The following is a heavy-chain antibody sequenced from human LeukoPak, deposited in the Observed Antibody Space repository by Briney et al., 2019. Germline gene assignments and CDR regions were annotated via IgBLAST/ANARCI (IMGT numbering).Heavy chain of an antibody. CDR2: INHSGST. CDR3: ARGESGWNYDWFDP. J-gene: IGHJ5*02. D-gene: IGHD1-7*01. Sequence: PSETLSLTCAVYGGSFSGYYWSWIRQPPGKGLEWIGEINHSGSTNYNPSLKSRVTISVDTSKNQFSLKLSSVTAADTAVYYCARGESGWNYDWFDPWGQGTLVTVSS. CDR1: GGSFSGYY. V-gene: IGHV4-34*01.